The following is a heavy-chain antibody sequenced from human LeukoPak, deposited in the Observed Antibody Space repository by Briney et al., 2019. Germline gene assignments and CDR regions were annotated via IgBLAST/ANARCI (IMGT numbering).Heavy chain of an antibody. CDR1: GYSVSSGYY. CDR3: ARVGYSSSWYPDY. V-gene: IGHV4-38-2*01. CDR2: IYHSGST. Sequence: SETLSLTCAVSGYSVSSGYYWGWIRQPPGKGLEWIGSIYHSGSTYYNPSLKSRVTISVDTSKNQFSLKLSSETAADTAVYYCARVGYSSSWYPDYWGQGTLVTVSS. J-gene: IGHJ4*02. D-gene: IGHD6-13*01.